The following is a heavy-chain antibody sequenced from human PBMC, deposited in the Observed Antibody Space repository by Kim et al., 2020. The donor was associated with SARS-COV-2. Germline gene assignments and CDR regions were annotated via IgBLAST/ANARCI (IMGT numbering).Heavy chain of an antibody. V-gene: IGHV4-59*11. CDR1: GGSITNHY. J-gene: IGHJ4*02. Sequence: SETLSLTCLVSGGSITNHYWSWIRQPPGRGLEWLGYIYFSGAKNYHPSLKSRLTMSLDTSKNQFSLKLTSVTTEDTAVYYCARGLLGIPAALDYWGQGALVTVSS. CDR3: ARGLLGIPAALDY. CDR2: IYFSGAK. D-gene: IGHD2-2*01.